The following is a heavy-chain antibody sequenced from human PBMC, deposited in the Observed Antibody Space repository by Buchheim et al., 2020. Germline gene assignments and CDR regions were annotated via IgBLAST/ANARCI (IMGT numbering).Heavy chain of an antibody. J-gene: IGHJ6*02. D-gene: IGHD3-10*01. CDR3: ARDQFARGSGSYYRDHYYYYGMDV. Sequence: QVQLVESGGGVVQPGRSLRLSCAASGFTFSSYAMHWVRQAPGKGREWVAVISYDGSNKYYADSVKGRFTISRDNSKNKLYLQMNSLRAEDTAVYYCARDQFARGSGSYYRDHYYYYGMDVWGQGTT. V-gene: IGHV3-30*04. CDR2: ISYDGSNK. CDR1: GFTFSSYA.